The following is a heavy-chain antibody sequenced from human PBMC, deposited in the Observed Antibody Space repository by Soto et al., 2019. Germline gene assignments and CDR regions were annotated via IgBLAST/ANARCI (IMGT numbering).Heavy chain of an antibody. CDR3: ASARHIGP. V-gene: IGHV3-7*01. D-gene: IGHD2-21*01. Sequence: QPGGSLRLSCAASGFTFGSYWMSWVRQAPGKGPEWVANIKQDGSERNYVDSVKGRFTISRDNAENSLYLQMNSLRVEDTGVYYCASARHIGPWGQGTLVTVSS. CDR1: GFTFGSYW. CDR2: IKQDGSER. J-gene: IGHJ5*02.